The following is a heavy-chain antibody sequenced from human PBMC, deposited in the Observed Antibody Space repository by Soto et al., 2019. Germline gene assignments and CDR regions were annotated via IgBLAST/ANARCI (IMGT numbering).Heavy chain of an antibody. Sequence: PSETLSLTCAVSSGSISSSNWWSWVRQPPGKGLEWIGEIYHSGSTNYNPPLKSRVTISVDKSKNQFSLKLSSVTAADTAMYYCARAHYDFGDYYYMDVWGKGTTVTVSS. J-gene: IGHJ6*03. CDR1: SGSISSSNW. D-gene: IGHD3-3*01. V-gene: IGHV4-4*02. CDR3: ARAHYDFGDYYYMDV. CDR2: IYHSGST.